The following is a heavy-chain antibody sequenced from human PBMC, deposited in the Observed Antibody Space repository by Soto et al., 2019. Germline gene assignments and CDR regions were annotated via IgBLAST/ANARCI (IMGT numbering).Heavy chain of an antibody. Sequence: QVQLQESGPGLVKPSETLSLTCTVSGGSISNYYWSWIRQPPGKGLEWIGYIYYSGSTNYNPSLKRRVTISVDTSKNRFSLKLSSVTAADTAGYYCARDRGSYWGDAFDVWGQGTMVTVSS. D-gene: IGHD1-26*01. CDR3: ARDRGSYWGDAFDV. CDR2: IYYSGST. V-gene: IGHV4-59*01. J-gene: IGHJ3*01. CDR1: GGSISNYY.